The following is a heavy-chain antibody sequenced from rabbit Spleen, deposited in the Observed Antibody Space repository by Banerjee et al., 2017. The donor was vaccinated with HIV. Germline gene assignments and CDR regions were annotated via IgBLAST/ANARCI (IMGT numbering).Heavy chain of an antibody. CDR2: IDISSHIT. Sequence: QSLEESGGDLVKPGSSLTLTCTASGLDFSGKDWFCWAWQAPGRGLEWIACIDISSHITHYASWAKGRFTISKISSTTVTLQMTSLTAADTATYFCARDTGTSFSSYGMDLWGQGTLVTVS. D-gene: IGHD7-1*01. CDR3: ARDTGTSFSSYGMDL. J-gene: IGHJ6*01. CDR1: GLDFSGKDW. V-gene: IGHV1S40*01.